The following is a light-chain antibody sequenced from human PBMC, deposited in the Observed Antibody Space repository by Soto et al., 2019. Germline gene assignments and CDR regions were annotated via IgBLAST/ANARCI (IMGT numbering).Light chain of an antibody. CDR3: QQYGSSPIT. Sequence: EIVLTQSPATLSLSPGERATLSCGASQSVSSSYLAWYQQKPGLAPRLLIYDASSRETGIPDRFSGSGAGTDCTLTISRLEPEDFEVYYCQQYGSSPITFGQGTGLEIK. CDR2: DAS. CDR1: QSVSSSY. J-gene: IGKJ5*01. V-gene: IGKV3D-20*01.